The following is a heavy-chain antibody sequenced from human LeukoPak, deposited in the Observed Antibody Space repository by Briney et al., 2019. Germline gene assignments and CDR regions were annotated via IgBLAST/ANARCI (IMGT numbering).Heavy chain of an antibody. CDR3: ATKQWLAPPPDS. D-gene: IGHD6-19*01. CDR2: INTDGTVT. Sequence: GGSLSLSRAASGFTFSKYWMLWVRQAPGKGLESVSGINTDGTVTTYADSVKGRFTVSRENAENTRFLQMNSVRDEDTAVYYCATKQWLAPPPDSWGQGTPVTVSS. CDR1: GFTFSKYW. V-gene: IGHV3-74*01. J-gene: IGHJ4*02.